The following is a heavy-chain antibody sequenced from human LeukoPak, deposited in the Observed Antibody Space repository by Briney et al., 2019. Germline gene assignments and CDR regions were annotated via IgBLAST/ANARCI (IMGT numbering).Heavy chain of an antibody. CDR1: GYTFTSHD. CDR3: ARGLGWLYYYYYMDV. D-gene: IGHD5-12*01. CDR2: MNPKSGST. V-gene: IGHV1-8*03. J-gene: IGHJ6*03. Sequence: ASVKVSCKASGYTFTSHDINWVRQATGQGLEWMGWMNPKSGSTGYAQQFQGRVTLTRNTSISTAYMELSSLRSEDTAVYFCARGLGWLYYYYYMDVWGKGTTVTVSS.